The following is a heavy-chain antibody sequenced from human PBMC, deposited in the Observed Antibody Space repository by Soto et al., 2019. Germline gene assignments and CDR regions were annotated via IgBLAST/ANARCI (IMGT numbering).Heavy chain of an antibody. CDR1: GGSISSYY. CDR2: IYYSGST. Sequence: SETLSLTCTVSGGSISSYYWSWIRQPPGKGLEWIGYIYYSGSTNYNPSLKSRVTISVDTSKNQFSLKLSSVTAADTAVYYCARASIRLSDAFDIWGQGTMVT. J-gene: IGHJ3*02. CDR3: ARASIRLSDAFDI. D-gene: IGHD3-10*01. V-gene: IGHV4-59*01.